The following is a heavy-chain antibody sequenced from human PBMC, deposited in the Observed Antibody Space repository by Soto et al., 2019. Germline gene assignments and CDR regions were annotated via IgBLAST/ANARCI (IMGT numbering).Heavy chain of an antibody. D-gene: IGHD3-16*01. CDR3: ARDPGDYLAPGHFDY. CDR2: IWYDGSNK. J-gene: IGHJ4*02. V-gene: IGHV3-33*01. Sequence: GGSPRLSCAASGFTFSSYGMHWVRQAPGKGLEWVAVIWYDGSNKYYADSVKDRFTISRDISKNTLYLQMNSLRAEDTAVYYCARDPGDYLAPGHFDYWGQGTLVTVSS. CDR1: GFTFSSYG.